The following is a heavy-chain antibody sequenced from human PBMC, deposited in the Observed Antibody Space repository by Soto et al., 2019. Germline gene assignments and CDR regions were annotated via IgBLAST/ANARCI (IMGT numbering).Heavy chain of an antibody. D-gene: IGHD2-21*01. CDR1: GSSITNTYY. J-gene: IGHJ3*01. CDR2: IYYTGST. Sequence: SETLSLTCLVSGSSITNTYYWGWVRRPPGKGLEWVGSIYYTGSTYYSPSLKSRVTISIDTSKNQFSLKLSSVTAADTALYYCARHATYCGGYCHDVFAVWGQGTMVTVSS. V-gene: IGHV4-39*01. CDR3: ARHATYCGGYCHDVFAV.